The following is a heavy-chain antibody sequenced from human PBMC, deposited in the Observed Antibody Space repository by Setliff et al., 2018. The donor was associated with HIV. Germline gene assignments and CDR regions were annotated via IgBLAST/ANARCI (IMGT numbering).Heavy chain of an antibody. CDR2: IKSKSDDGTT. CDR1: GFTFSTAW. V-gene: IGHV3-15*01. J-gene: IGHJ4*02. Sequence: SGGSLRLSCAASGFTFSTAWMSWVRQTPGKGLEWVGRIKSKSDDGTTDYAAPVKGRFTISRDDSKNTLYLQMKSLKTEDTAVYYCTTEVFRQWLVGDYWGQGTLVTVSS. CDR3: TTEVFRQWLVGDY. D-gene: IGHD6-19*01.